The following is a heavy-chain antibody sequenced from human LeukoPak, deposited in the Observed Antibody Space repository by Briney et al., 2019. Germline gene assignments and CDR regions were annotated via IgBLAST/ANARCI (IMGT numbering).Heavy chain of an antibody. CDR1: GFTVSSNY. Sequence: RGSPRLSCAASGFTVSSNYMTWVRQAPGKGLEWVSVLYSGGSTYYADSVKGRFTISRDNSKNTLYLQMNSLRAEDTAVYYCARAPRMVYFDYWGQGTLVTVSS. J-gene: IGHJ4*02. CDR2: LYSGGST. V-gene: IGHV3-53*01. D-gene: IGHD2-15*01. CDR3: ARAPRMVYFDY.